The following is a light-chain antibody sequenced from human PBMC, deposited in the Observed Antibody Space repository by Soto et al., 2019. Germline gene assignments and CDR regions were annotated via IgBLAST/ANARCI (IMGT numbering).Light chain of an antibody. CDR2: GAF. CDR1: PSVTSY. V-gene: IGKV3-11*01. J-gene: IGKJ5*01. Sequence: IVLTQSPATLSLSPGERATLSCRASPSVTSYLAWYQQRPGQAPRLLIYGAFNRATGIPARFSGSGSGTAFTLTISSLEPEDAAVYYCQQRNVWPPVTFGQGTRLEIK. CDR3: QQRNVWPPVT.